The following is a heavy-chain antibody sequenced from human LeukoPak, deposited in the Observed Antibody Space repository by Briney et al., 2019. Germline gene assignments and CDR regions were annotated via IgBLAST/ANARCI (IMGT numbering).Heavy chain of an antibody. D-gene: IGHD6-19*01. J-gene: IGHJ4*02. CDR2: INPNSGGT. CDR3: ARGNPYSSGWYELGLTSRYYFDY. CDR1: GYTFMTYD. Sequence: ASVKVSCKASGYTFMTYDINWVRQATGQGLEWVGRINPNSGGTNYAQKFQGRVTMTRDTSISTAYMELSRLRSDDTAVYYCARGNPYSSGWYELGLTSRYYFDYWGQGTLVTVSS. V-gene: IGHV1-2*06.